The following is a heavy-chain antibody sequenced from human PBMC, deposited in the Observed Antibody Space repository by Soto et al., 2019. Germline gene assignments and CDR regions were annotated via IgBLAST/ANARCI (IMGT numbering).Heavy chain of an antibody. Sequence: QVQLVESGGGVVQPGRSLRLSCAASGFTFSSYGMHWVRQAPGKGLEWVAVIWHDGSNQYYVDSVKGRFTISRDNSKKALYLQVNSLRAEDTAVYYWARDRGWGEIDPWGQGTLVTVSS. CDR3: ARDRGWGEIDP. V-gene: IGHV3-33*01. D-gene: IGHD3-16*01. CDR1: GFTFSSYG. CDR2: IWHDGSNQ. J-gene: IGHJ5*02.